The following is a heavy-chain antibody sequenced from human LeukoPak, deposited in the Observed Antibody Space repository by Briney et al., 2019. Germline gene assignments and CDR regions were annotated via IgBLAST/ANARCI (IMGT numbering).Heavy chain of an antibody. CDR3: ARAVAGTEGWFNS. CDR1: GDSVSSDSAA. D-gene: IGHD1-1*01. Sequence: SQTLSLTSAISGDSVSSDSAAWNWIRQSPSRGLEWLGRTYYRSKWYNDYSAFVKSRIIINPDTSKNQFSLQLNSVTPEDTAVYYCARAVAGTEGWFNSWGQGTLVTVSS. J-gene: IGHJ5*01. CDR2: TYYRSKWYN. V-gene: IGHV6-1*01.